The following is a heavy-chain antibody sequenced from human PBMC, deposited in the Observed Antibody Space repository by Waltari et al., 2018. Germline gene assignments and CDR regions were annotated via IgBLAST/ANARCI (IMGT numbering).Heavy chain of an antibody. CDR1: GGPFSGYY. D-gene: IGHD6-6*01. CDR3: AARRRSSGAGFDP. CDR2: ITHTGTT. V-gene: IGHV4-34*02. Sequence: QVQLQQWGAGLLKPSETQSLTCAASGGPFSGYYWPWIRQPPGKGLEWIGDITHTGTTNYNSSLKSRVTMSIDTSKNQFSLTVTSVTAADTAIYYCAARRRSSGAGFDPWGQGTLVTVSS. J-gene: IGHJ5*02.